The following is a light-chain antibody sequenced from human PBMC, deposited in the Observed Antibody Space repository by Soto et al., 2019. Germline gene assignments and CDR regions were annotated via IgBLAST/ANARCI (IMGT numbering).Light chain of an antibody. CDR1: NIGRKS. Sequence: SYELTQPPSVSVAPGQTARITCGENNIGRKSVHWYQQKSGRAPVLVLYADNDRPSGIPERFSGSNSGDTATLTISRVESGDEADYFCQVWNSDRVQVVFGGGTKLTVL. CDR3: QVWNSDRVQVV. J-gene: IGLJ2*01. CDR2: ADN. V-gene: IGLV3-21*02.